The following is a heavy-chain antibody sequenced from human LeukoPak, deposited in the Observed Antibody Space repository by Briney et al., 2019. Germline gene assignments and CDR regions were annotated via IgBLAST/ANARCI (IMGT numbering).Heavy chain of an antibody. CDR2: ISAYNGNT. J-gene: IGHJ6*02. CDR1: GYTFTSYG. D-gene: IGHD3-22*01. Sequence: GASVKVSCKASGYTFTSYGISWVRQAPGQGLEWMGWISAYNGNTNYAQKLQGRVTMTTDTSTSTAYMELRSLRSDDTAVYYCARDLRMIVVVHYGMDVWGQGTTVTVSS. CDR3: ARDLRMIVVVHYGMDV. V-gene: IGHV1-18*01.